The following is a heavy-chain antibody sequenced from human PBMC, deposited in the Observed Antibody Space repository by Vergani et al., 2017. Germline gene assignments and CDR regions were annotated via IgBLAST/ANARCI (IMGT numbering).Heavy chain of an antibody. Sequence: QVHLQQRGAGVLKPSETLSLTFGVIGGSLSGYFWSWIRQSPGRGLEWIGEITAIGSDKYSPSATSRVTISVDTSRGEFTLTVTSVTAADTGLYFCASRRPRLNLGSKSNAGTFDSWGQGTLVTVSS. J-gene: IGHJ4*02. CDR1: GGSLSGYF. CDR2: ITAIGSD. D-gene: IGHD3-10*01. CDR3: ASRRPRLNLGSKSNAGTFDS. V-gene: IGHV4-34*02.